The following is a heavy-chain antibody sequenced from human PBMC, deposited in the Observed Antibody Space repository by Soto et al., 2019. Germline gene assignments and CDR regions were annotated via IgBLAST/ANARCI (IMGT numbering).Heavy chain of an antibody. CDR3: ARRGVDDWFDP. V-gene: IGHV1-3*01. J-gene: IGHJ5*02. Sequence: ASVKVSCKASGYTFTTYATHWVRQAPGQRLEWMGWINAGNGNTKYSQKFQGRVTITRDTSASTAYMELSSLRSEDTAVYYCARRGVDDWFDPWGQGTLVTVSS. D-gene: IGHD3-10*01. CDR1: GYTFTTYA. CDR2: INAGNGNT.